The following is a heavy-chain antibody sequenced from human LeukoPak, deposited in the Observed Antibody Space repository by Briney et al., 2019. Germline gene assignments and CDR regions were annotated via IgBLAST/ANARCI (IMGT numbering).Heavy chain of an antibody. CDR1: GGSISSSSYY. CDR2: IYYSGST. D-gene: IGHD3-10*01. Sequence: SQTLSLTCTVSGGSISSSSYYWGWIRQPPGKGLEWIGSIYYSGSTYYNPSLKSRVPISVDTSKNKFSLKLRSVTATDTAVYYCAGTESYYNFWFDPWGQGTLVTVSS. J-gene: IGHJ5*02. V-gene: IGHV4-39*01. CDR3: AGTESYYNFWFDP.